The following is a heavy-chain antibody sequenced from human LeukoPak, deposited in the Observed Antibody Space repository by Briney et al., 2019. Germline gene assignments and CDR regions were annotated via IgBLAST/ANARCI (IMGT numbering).Heavy chain of an antibody. V-gene: IGHV1-18*01. CDR2: ISAYNGNT. D-gene: IGHD3-16*01. CDR1: GYTFTSYG. J-gene: IGHJ4*02. CDR3: ARGTYDYVWGSYYNY. Sequence: ASVKVSCKASGYTFTSYGISWVRQAPGQGLEWMGWISAYNGNTNYAQKFQGRVTITADESTSTAYMELSSLRSEDTAVYYCARGTYDYVWGSYYNYWGQGTLVTVSS.